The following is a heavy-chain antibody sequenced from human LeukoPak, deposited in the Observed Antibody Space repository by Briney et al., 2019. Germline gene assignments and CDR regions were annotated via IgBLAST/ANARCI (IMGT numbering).Heavy chain of an antibody. Sequence: GVPLSLSGAASGFTFCGYGRSRVPQAPGQGRKWVSSINDNDDGTYHADSVKGRFTISTDTSYNTVSLQMNSLEDEDTGVYSCAKGLRTGVGPNMGYDSYTDVWGKGDTVTASS. CDR2: INDNDDGT. V-gene: IGHV3-23*01. J-gene: IGHJ6*03. CDR1: GFTFCGYG. D-gene: IGHD1-26*01. CDR3: AKGLRTGVGPNMGYDSYTDV.